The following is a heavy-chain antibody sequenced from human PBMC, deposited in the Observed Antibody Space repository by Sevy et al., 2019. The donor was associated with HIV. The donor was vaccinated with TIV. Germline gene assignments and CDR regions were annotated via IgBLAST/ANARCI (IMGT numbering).Heavy chain of an antibody. CDR1: GFTFSNAW. Sequence: GGSLRLSCVASGFTFSNAWMSWVRQAPGKGLEWVGRIKTKIDGGTTDYVAPVKGRLTISRDDSKNTLYMQMNSLKTEDAAVYYCTTERRTSGTYRAFDYWGQGTLVTVSS. V-gene: IGHV3-15*05. D-gene: IGHD1-26*01. CDR3: TTERRTSGTYRAFDY. CDR2: IKTKIDGGTT. J-gene: IGHJ4*02.